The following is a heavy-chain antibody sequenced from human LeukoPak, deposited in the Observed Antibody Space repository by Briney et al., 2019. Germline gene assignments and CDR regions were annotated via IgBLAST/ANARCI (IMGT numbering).Heavy chain of an antibody. D-gene: IGHD2-2*02. J-gene: IGHJ4*02. CDR3: ARGAAAIDY. CDR1: GFTLSNYW. Sequence: GGSLRLSCAASGFTLSNYWMHWVRQAPGKGLVWVSRINADGSSASYADSVKGRFTISRDNAKNTLYLQMNSLRAEDTAMYYCARGAAAIDYWGQGTLVTVSS. CDR2: INADGSSA. V-gene: IGHV3-74*01.